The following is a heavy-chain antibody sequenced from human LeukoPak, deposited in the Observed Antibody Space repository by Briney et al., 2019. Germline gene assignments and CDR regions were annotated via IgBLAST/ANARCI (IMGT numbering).Heavy chain of an antibody. J-gene: IGHJ4*02. V-gene: IGHV4-31*03. CDR1: GGSISSGGYY. CDR2: IYYSGST. D-gene: IGHD1-26*01. CDR3: ARAGYSGSLTFGY. Sequence: SETLSLTCTVSGGSISSGGYYWSWIRQHPGKGLEWIGYIYYSGSTYYNPSLKSRVTISVDTSKNQFSLKLSSVTAADTAVYYCARAGYSGSLTFGYWGQGTLVTVSS.